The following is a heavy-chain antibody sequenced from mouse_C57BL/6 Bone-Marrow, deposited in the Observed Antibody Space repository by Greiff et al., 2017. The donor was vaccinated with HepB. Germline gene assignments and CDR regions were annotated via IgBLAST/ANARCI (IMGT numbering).Heavy chain of an antibody. CDR3: AREGYSNAFAY. CDR1: GFTFSDYY. D-gene: IGHD2-5*01. J-gene: IGHJ3*01. Sequence: EVQVVESEGGLVQPGSSMKLSCTASGFTFSDYYMAWVRQVPEKGLEWVANINYDGSSTYYLDSLKSRFIISRDNAKNILYLQMSSLKSEDTATYYCAREGYSNAFAYWGQGTLVTVSA. V-gene: IGHV5-16*01. CDR2: INYDGSST.